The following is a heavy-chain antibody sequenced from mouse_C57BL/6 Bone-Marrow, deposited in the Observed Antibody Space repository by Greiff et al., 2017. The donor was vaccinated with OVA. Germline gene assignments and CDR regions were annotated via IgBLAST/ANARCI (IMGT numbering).Heavy chain of an antibody. V-gene: IGHV1-50*01. CDR2: IDPSDSYT. CDR3: AREGAYDGYYWYFDV. CDR1: GYTFTSYW. D-gene: IGHD2-3*01. Sequence: QVQLRQPGAELVKPGASVKLSCKASGYTFTSYWMQWVKQRPGQGLEWIGEIDPSDSYTNYNQQFKGKATLTVDTSSSTAYMQLSSLTSEDSAVYYFAREGAYDGYYWYFDVWGTGTTVTVSS. J-gene: IGHJ1*03.